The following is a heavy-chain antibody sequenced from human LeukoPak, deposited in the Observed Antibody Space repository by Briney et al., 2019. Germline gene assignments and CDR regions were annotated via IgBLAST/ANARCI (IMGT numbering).Heavy chain of an antibody. D-gene: IGHD2-15*01. Sequence: GRSLRLSCAASGFTFSSYSMNWVRQAPGKGLEWVSSISSSSSYIYYADSVKGRFTISRDNAKNSLYLQMNSLRAEDTAVYYCARSSHENIVVVVAATRYGMDVWGQGTTVTVSS. V-gene: IGHV3-21*01. J-gene: IGHJ6*02. CDR3: ARSSHENIVVVVAATRYGMDV. CDR2: ISSSSSYI. CDR1: GFTFSSYS.